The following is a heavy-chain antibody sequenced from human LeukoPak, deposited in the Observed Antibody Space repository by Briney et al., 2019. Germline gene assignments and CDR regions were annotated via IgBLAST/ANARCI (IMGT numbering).Heavy chain of an antibody. CDR1: GFTFNNNG. CDR3: AKGPLRGTAAAIDY. J-gene: IGHJ4*02. Sequence: GGSVRLSCAASGFTFNNNGMHWVRQAPGKGLEWVAVISYDGRNIHYPDSVKGRFTISRDISTDTLWLQMDSLRTEDTAVYYCAKGPLRGTAAAIDYWGQGTLVTVSS. V-gene: IGHV3-30*18. CDR2: ISYDGRNI. D-gene: IGHD2-2*01.